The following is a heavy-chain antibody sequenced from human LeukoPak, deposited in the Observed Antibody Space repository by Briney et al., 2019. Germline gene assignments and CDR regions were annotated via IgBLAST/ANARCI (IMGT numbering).Heavy chain of an antibody. CDR3: ARGSRVAARSYYFDY. D-gene: IGHD6-6*01. CDR2: ISYDGSNK. V-gene: IGHV3-30-3*01. CDR1: GFTFSSYA. J-gene: IGHJ4*02. Sequence: GGSLRLSCAASGFTFSSYAMHWVRQAPGKGLEWVAVISYDGSNKYYADSVKGRFTISRDNSKNTLYLQMNSLRAEDTAVYYCARGSRVAARSYYFDYWGQGTLVTVS.